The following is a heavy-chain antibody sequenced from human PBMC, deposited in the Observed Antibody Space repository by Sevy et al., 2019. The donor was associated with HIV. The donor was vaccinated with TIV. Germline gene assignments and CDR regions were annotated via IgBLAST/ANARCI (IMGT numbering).Heavy chain of an antibody. J-gene: IGHJ4*02. CDR3: ARRYFDL. V-gene: IGHV3-7*01. CDR1: GFTFSSYW. CDR2: IKEDGSVK. Sequence: GGSLRLSCEASGFTFSSYWMSWVRQAPGKGLEWVANIKEDGSVKYYVDSVKGRFTISRDNAKESLYLQMSNLRVEDTAIYYCARRYFDLWGQGILVTVSS.